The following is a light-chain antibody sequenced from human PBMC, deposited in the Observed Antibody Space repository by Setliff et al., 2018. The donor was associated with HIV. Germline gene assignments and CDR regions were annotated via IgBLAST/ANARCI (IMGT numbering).Light chain of an antibody. CDR1: NIGSKS. CDR2: YDS. CDR3: QVWDSSSDPPCV. J-gene: IGLJ1*01. Sequence: SYELTQPPSVSVAPGKTARITRGGDNIGSKSVHWYQQRPGQAPVVVIYYDSDRPSGIPERFSGSNSGNTATLTISRVEAGDEADYYCQVWDSSSDPPCVFATGTKVTVL. V-gene: IGLV3-21*04.